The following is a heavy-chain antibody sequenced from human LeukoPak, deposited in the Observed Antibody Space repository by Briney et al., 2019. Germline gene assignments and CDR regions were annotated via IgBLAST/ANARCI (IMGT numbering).Heavy chain of an antibody. CDR1: GFTFSSYS. V-gene: IGHV3-21*04. CDR2: ISSSSSYI. CDR3: ARSLLWVGFFDY. J-gene: IGHJ4*02. D-gene: IGHD3-10*01. Sequence: PGGSLRLSCAASGFTFSSYSMNWVRQAPGKGLEWVSSISSSSSYICYADSVKGRFTISRDNAKNSLYLQMNSLRAEDTAVYYCARSLLWVGFFDYWGQGTLVTVSS.